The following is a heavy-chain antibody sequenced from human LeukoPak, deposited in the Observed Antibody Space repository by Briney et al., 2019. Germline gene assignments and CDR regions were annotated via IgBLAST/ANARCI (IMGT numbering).Heavy chain of an antibody. J-gene: IGHJ4*02. D-gene: IGHD3-10*01. V-gene: IGHV3-20*04. Sequence: GGSLRLSCEASGFTFDDYGMNWGRQAPGKGLEWVSGINWNGGSTGYADYVKGRFTISRDNAKNSLYLQMNSLRAEDTALYYCARGGWFGELLFDYWGQGTLVTVSS. CDR3: ARGGWFGELLFDY. CDR1: GFTFDDYG. CDR2: INWNGGST.